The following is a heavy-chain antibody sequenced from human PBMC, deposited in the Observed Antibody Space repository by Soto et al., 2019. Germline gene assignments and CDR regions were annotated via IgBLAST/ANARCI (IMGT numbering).Heavy chain of an antibody. J-gene: IGHJ4*02. CDR3: ARTVMPVGNLPAFDH. D-gene: IGHD7-27*01. Sequence: QMQLQESGPGLVKPSETLSLACTVSGGSVSSPKYFWSWIRQPPGKGLEWVAYIYNNGKTNYNPSLKSRATISVDTAKNQCPLKLTSVTGADSAVYFCARTVMPVGNLPAFDHWGQGVLVTVSS. CDR2: IYNNGKT. CDR1: GGSVSSPKYF. V-gene: IGHV4-61*01.